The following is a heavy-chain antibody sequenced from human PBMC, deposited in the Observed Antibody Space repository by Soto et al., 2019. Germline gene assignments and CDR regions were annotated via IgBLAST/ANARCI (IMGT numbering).Heavy chain of an antibody. CDR3: QQWRDDVFDI. V-gene: IGHV1-18*01. J-gene: IGHJ3*02. Sequence: QVPLVQSGAEVKKPGASVKVSCEASGHTFTSYGISWVRQAPGQGLEWMGWISPYNGKTNYAQKFQGRVTMTADISTSTAYMELRSLRSDDTAVYYCQQWRDDVFDIWGQGPLVTVSS. CDR2: ISPYNGKT. D-gene: IGHD6-19*01. CDR1: GHTFTSYG.